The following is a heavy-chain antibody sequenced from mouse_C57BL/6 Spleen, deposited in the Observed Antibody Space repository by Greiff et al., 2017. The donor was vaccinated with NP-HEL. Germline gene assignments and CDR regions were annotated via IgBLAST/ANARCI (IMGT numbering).Heavy chain of an antibody. Sequence: VQRVESGPGLVQPSQSLSITCTVSGFSLTSYGVHWVRQSPGKGLEWLGVIWSGGSTDYNSAFISRLSISKDNSKSQVFFRMNSLQADDTAIYYCARDYYSNPFDYGGQGTTLTVSS. D-gene: IGHD2-5*01. J-gene: IGHJ2*01. CDR1: GFSLTSYG. CDR2: IWSGGST. V-gene: IGHV2-2*01. CDR3: ARDYYSNPFDY.